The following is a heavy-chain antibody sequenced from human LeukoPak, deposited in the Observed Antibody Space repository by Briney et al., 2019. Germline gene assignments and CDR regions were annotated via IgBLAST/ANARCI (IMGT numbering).Heavy chain of an antibody. D-gene: IGHD3-10*01. CDR3: ARGASEWFGESTV. J-gene: IGHJ4*02. Sequence: GGSLRLSCAASGFTFSSYSMNWVRQAPGKGLEWVSSISSSSSYIYYADSVKGRLTVSRDNAKNSLYLQMNSLRAEDTAVYYCARGASEWFGESTVWGQGTLVTVSS. V-gene: IGHV3-21*01. CDR2: ISSSSSYI. CDR1: GFTFSSYS.